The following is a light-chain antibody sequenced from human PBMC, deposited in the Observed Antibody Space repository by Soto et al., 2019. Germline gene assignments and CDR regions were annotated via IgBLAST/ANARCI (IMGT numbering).Light chain of an antibody. Sequence: DIQMTQSPSSLSASVGDRVTITCQPSQNINNFLNWYQQKPGEAPNLLIYGASNLQSGVPSRFSGSGSGAHFTLTISTLQPEDFATYYCQQSFNNPTFGQGTRLEIK. CDR2: GAS. CDR3: QQSFNNPT. J-gene: IGKJ5*01. CDR1: QNINNF. V-gene: IGKV1-39*01.